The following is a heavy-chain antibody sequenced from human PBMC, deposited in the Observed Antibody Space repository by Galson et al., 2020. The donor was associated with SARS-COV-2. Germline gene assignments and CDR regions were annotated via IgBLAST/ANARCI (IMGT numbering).Heavy chain of an antibody. D-gene: IGHD3-16*02. V-gene: IGHV3-30*04. Sequence: GESLKISCAASGFTFSSYAMHWVRQAPGKGLEWVAVISYDGSNKYYADSVKGRFTISRDNSKNTLYLQMNSLRAEDTAVYYCATHLMITFGGVIGYADYWGQGTLVTVSS. CDR2: ISYDGSNK. J-gene: IGHJ4*02. CDR3: ATHLMITFGGVIGYADY. CDR1: GFTFSSYA.